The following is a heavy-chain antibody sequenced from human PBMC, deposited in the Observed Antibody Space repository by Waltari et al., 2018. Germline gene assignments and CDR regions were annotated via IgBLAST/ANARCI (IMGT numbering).Heavy chain of an antibody. Sequence: EVXLXDSGXGLVQPGGSXRLSCVVSGFTFGSYAMSWVRQAPGNXLGWVXAITRXGDNTXYADSVKGRFXISRDNSKNTLYLQMNSXRAEDTAVXYXARXNIWSGYYYPDXWSQGTXVTVSS. CDR2: ITRXGDNT. CDR3: ARXNIWSGYYYPDX. V-gene: IGHV3-23*01. CDR1: GFTFGSYA. D-gene: IGHD3-3*01. J-gene: IGHJ4*02.